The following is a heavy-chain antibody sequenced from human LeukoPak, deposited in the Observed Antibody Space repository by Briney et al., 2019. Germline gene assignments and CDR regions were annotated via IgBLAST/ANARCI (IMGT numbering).Heavy chain of an antibody. CDR2: IWDDGSNK. CDR3: AKDRVRYDYVWGSYRVPLPDY. Sequence: GRSLRLSCAASGFTFSSYGRHWVRQAPGKGLEWVAVIWDDGSNKYYADSVKGRFTISRDNSKNTLYLQMNSLRAEDTAVYYCAKDRVRYDYVWGSYRVPLPDYWGQGTLVTVSS. D-gene: IGHD3-16*02. V-gene: IGHV3-33*06. J-gene: IGHJ4*02. CDR1: GFTFSSYG.